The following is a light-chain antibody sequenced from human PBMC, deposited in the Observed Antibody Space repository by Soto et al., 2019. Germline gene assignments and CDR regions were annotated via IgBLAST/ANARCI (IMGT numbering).Light chain of an antibody. Sequence: ETVMTQSLVTLSVSPGERATLSCRASQSVTSNLAWYQQQPGQAPRLLIYDASTRDTGVPARFSGSGSGTEFTLSISSLQSEDSAVYYCQQYNNWPWTFGPGTKVEIK. CDR3: QQYNNWPWT. CDR2: DAS. V-gene: IGKV3-15*01. J-gene: IGKJ1*01. CDR1: QSVTSN.